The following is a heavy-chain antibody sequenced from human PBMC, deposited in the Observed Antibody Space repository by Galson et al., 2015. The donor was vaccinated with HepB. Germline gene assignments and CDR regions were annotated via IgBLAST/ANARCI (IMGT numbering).Heavy chain of an antibody. CDR2: ISAYNGNT. Sequence: SVKVSCKASGGTFSSYAISWVRQAPGQGLEWMGWISAYNGNTNYAQKLQGRVTMTTDTSTSTAYMELRSLRSDDTAVYYCARDGIAAAGTRTDYWGQGTLVTVSS. J-gene: IGHJ4*02. CDR3: ARDGIAAAGTRTDY. CDR1: GGTFSSYA. V-gene: IGHV1-18*01. D-gene: IGHD6-13*01.